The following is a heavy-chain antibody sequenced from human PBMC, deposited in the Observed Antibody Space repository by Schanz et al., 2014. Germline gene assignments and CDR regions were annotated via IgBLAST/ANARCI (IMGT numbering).Heavy chain of an antibody. Sequence: VQLVESGGGLIHPGGSLRLSCAVSGFTVSTNYMTWVRQAPGKGLEWVAGISGSGGSTDYADSVKGRFIIPRDNSKTTLYLQMNSLRAEDTAVYYCAKIRYDSSGYYLPYYGMDVWGQGTTVIVSS. CDR2: ISGSGGST. CDR3: AKIRYDSSGYYLPYYGMDV. V-gene: IGHV3-23*04. J-gene: IGHJ6*02. CDR1: GFTVSTNY. D-gene: IGHD3-22*01.